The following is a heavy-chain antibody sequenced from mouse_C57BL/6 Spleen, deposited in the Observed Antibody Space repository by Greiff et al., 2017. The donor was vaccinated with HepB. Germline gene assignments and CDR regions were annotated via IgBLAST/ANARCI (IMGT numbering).Heavy chain of an antibody. CDR1: GFNIKDDY. D-gene: IGHD2-2*01. Sequence: VQLQQSGAEPVRPGASVKLSCTASGFNIKDDYMHWVKQRPEQGLEWIGWIDPENGDTEYASKFQGKATITADTSSNTAYLQLSSLTSEDTAVYYCTTYGYGAYWGQGTLVTVSA. CDR3: TTYGYGAY. CDR2: IDPENGDT. V-gene: IGHV14-4*01. J-gene: IGHJ3*01.